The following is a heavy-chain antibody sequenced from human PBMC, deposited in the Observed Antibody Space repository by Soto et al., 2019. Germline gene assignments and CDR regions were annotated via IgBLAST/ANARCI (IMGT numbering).Heavy chain of an antibody. D-gene: IGHD6-13*01. CDR2: ISAYNGNT. V-gene: IGHV1-18*01. J-gene: IGHJ6*02. CDR1: GYTFTSYG. CDR3: ARVGGSWHTGSLLYYYGMEV. Sequence: GASVKVSCKASGYTFTSYGISWVRQAPGQGLEWMGWISAYNGNTNYAQKLQGRVTMTTDTSTSTAYMELRSLRSDDTAVYYCARVGGSWHTGSLLYYYGMEVWGQGTTVTVSS.